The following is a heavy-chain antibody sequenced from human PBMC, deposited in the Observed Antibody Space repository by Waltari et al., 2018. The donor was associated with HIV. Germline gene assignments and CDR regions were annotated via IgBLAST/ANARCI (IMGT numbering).Heavy chain of an antibody. Sequence: EVQLVESGGGLVRRGLSLRLSCAASGFRLRTYWMHWVRQVPVKGPVWVSRIDQDGSRISYADSVKGRFTISRDNARNILYLQMNSLRVEDTAVYYCARMTSPYFIDYWGLGTLVTVSS. CDR3: ARMTSPYFIDY. J-gene: IGHJ4*02. CDR1: GFRLRTYW. V-gene: IGHV3-74*01. D-gene: IGHD2-21*02. CDR2: IDQDGSRI.